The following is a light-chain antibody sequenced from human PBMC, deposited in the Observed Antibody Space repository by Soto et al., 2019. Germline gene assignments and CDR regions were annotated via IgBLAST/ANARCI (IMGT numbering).Light chain of an antibody. CDR3: QQYYSTLLT. Sequence: DIVMRPSPDSLAESLGERATINCKSSQSVLYSSNNKNYLAWYQQKPGQPPKLLIYWASTRESGVPDRFSGSGSGTDFTLTISSLQAEDGAVYYCQQYYSTLLTFGGGTKVDIK. CDR2: WAS. J-gene: IGKJ4*01. CDR1: QSVLYSSNNKNY. V-gene: IGKV4-1*01.